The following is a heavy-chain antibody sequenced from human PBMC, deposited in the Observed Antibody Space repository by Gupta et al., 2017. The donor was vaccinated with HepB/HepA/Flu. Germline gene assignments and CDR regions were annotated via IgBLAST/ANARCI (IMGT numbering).Heavy chain of an antibody. CDR1: GYTFTSYY. D-gene: IGHD4-17*01. J-gene: IGHJ4*02. CDR3: ASDQPDYGDYRYFFDD. Sequence: QVQLVQSGAVVKKPGASVKVSCKASGYTFTSYYRQWGRQAPGQGLGWMGVINPRGGSTKYAQKFQGRVTMTSDTSTSTVYMELSSLSSEHTAVYYCASDQPDYGDYRYFFDDWGQGTLVTVS. V-gene: IGHV1-46*01. CDR2: INPRGGST.